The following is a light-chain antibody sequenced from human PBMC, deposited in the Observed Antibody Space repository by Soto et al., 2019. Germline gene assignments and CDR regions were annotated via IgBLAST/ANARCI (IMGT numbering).Light chain of an antibody. J-gene: IGKJ4*01. CDR3: QQYYSFPFT. Sequence: DIVMTQSPVSLAVSLGERATINCKSSRSVLYTSNNKNYLAWYQRKPGQPPKLLIYWASTRESGVPDRFSGSGSGPDFTLTISSLQAEDVAVYYCQQYYSFPFTFGGGARVEI. CDR1: RSVLYTSNNKNY. CDR2: WAS. V-gene: IGKV4-1*01.